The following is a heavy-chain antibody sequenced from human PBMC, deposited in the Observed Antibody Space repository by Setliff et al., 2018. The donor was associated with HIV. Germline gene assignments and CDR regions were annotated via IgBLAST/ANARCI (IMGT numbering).Heavy chain of an antibody. CDR1: GGSFSGYY. CDR3: ATQPGYYDILTGYPKGWFDP. D-gene: IGHD3-9*01. CDR2: ISYSGTT. J-gene: IGHJ5*02. Sequence: SETLSLTCAVYGGSFSGYYWSWIRQPPGKGLECVGLISYSGTTYYNPSLKSRVTISPDASKNQFSLRLSSVTAADTAVYYCATQPGYYDILTGYPKGWFDPWGQGTLVTVSS. V-gene: IGHV4-34*01.